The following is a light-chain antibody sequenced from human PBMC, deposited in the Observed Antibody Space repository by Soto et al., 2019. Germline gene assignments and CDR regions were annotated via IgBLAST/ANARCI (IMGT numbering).Light chain of an antibody. Sequence: EIVLTQSPGTLSLSPGERATLSCRASQSVSSSYLAWYQQKPGQAPRLLIYGASSRATSIPDRFSGSGSGTDFTLTISRLEPEDFAVYYCQQYGSSVITFGQGTRLEIK. J-gene: IGKJ5*01. CDR3: QQYGSSVIT. V-gene: IGKV3-20*01. CDR2: GAS. CDR1: QSVSSSY.